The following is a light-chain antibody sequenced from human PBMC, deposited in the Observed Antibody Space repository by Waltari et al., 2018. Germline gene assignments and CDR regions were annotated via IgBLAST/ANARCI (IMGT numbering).Light chain of an antibody. CDR2: DTS. V-gene: IGKV3-15*01. CDR3: QQYINWPPIT. Sequence: EIVMTQSPATLSVSPGERVAISSRAIHSVSRNLAWYQQKPGQAPRLLIHDTSTRATGIPARFSGSGSGTEFTLTISSLQSEDFAVYYCQQYINWPPITFGHGTRLEIK. J-gene: IGKJ5*01. CDR1: HSVSRN.